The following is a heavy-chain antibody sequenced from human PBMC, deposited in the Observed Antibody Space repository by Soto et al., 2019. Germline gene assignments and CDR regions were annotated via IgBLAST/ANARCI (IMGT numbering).Heavy chain of an antibody. CDR2: INHSGST. CDR3: ARGGHATYYSGSGRRQHPNWFDP. Sequence: QVQLQQWGAGLLKPSETLSLTCAVYGGSFSGYYWSWIRQPPGKGLEWIGEINHSGSTNYNPSLKSRVSISVDTSKNQFSLKLSSVTAADTAVYYCARGGHATYYSGSGRRQHPNWFDPWGQGTLVTVSS. D-gene: IGHD3-10*01. J-gene: IGHJ5*02. CDR1: GGSFSGYY. V-gene: IGHV4-34*01.